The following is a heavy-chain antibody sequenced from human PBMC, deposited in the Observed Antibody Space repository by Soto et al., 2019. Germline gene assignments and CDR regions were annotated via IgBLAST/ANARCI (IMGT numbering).Heavy chain of an antibody. CDR1: GGSFSGYY. V-gene: IGHV4-34*01. J-gene: IGHJ4*02. Sequence: QVQLQQWGAGLLKPSETLSLTCAVYGGSFSGYYWSWIRQPPGKGLEWIGEINHSGSTNYNPSLKGRVTISVDTSKNQFSLKLSSVTAADTAVYYCARGCGVLMVYAFRASYYFDYWGQGTLVTVSS. CDR2: INHSGST. D-gene: IGHD2-8*01. CDR3: ARGCGVLMVYAFRASYYFDY.